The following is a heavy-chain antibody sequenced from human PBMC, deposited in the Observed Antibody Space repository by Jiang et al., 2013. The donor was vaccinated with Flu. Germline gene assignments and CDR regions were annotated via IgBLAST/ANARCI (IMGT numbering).Heavy chain of an antibody. CDR2: IYPGDSDT. CDR3: ARERRSSGYYYADAFDI. CDR1: GYSFTNYW. Sequence: GAEVKKPGDSLKISCQGSGYSFTNYWIGWVRQMPGKGLEWMGIIYPGDSDTRYSPSFQGQVTISADKSISTAYLQWSSLKASDTAMYYCARERRSSGYYYADAFDIWGQGTMVTVSS. V-gene: IGHV5-51*01. J-gene: IGHJ3*02. D-gene: IGHD3-22*01.